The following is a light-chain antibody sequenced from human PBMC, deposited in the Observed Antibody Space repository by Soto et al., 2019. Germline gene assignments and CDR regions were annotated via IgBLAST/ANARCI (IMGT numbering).Light chain of an antibody. V-gene: IGLV2-14*01. CDR3: TSYTSSSTLV. Sequence: QSVLTQPASVSGSSGQSITISCIGTSSDVGGSNYVSWYQQYPGKAPKLMIYEVSNRPSGVSDRFSGSKSGNTASLTISGLQAEDESDYYCTSYTSSSTLVFGGGTKVTVL. J-gene: IGLJ3*02. CDR2: EVS. CDR1: SSDVGGSNY.